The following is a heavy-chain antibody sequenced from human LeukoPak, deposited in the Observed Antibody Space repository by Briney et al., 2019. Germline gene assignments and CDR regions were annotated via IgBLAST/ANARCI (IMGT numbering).Heavy chain of an antibody. CDR1: GFTFSDYY. J-gene: IGHJ3*02. D-gene: IGHD1-26*01. Sequence: GWSLRLSCAASGFTFSDYYMSWIRQAPGTGLEWGSYISSSGSTIYYADSVTRRLTISRHNSKTTLYLQMNSLRAEDTAVYYCAKDHVGATRRGAFDIWGQGTLVTVSS. CDR2: ISSSGSTI. V-gene: IGHV3-11*01. CDR3: AKDHVGATRRGAFDI.